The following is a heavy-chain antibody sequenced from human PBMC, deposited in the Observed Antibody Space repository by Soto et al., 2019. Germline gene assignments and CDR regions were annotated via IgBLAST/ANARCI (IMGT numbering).Heavy chain of an antibody. D-gene: IGHD2-21*02. CDR2: MSHSGGT. V-gene: IGHV4-34*01. CDR3: ARVERGTATPVVDAFDI. Sequence: QVQLQQWGAGLLKPSETLSLTCAVYGGFVTSGSYYWSWIRQPPGKGLEWIGEMSHSGGTHFNPSLRSRVTISVATSKNQFTLKMSSVTAADPALYYCARVERGTATPVVDAFDIWGPGTMVTVSS. CDR1: GGFVTSGSYY. J-gene: IGHJ3*02.